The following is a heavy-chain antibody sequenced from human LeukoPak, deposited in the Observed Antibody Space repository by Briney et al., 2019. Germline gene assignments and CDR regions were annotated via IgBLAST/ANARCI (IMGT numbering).Heavy chain of an antibody. CDR2: IYYSGST. J-gene: IGHJ5*02. D-gene: IGHD5-12*01. CDR1: GGSISSYY. V-gene: IGHV4-59*08. Sequence: SETLSLTCTVSGGSISSYYWSWIRQPPGKGLEWIGYIYYSGSTNYNPSLKSRVTISVDTSKNQFSLKLSSVTAADTAVYYCARGTGRYSQRANWFDPWGQGTLVTVSS. CDR3: ARGTGRYSQRANWFDP.